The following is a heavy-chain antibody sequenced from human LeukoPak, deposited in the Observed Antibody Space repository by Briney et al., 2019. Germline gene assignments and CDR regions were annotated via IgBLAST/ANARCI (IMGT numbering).Heavy chain of an antibody. Sequence: GGSLRLSCAASGFTFSSYAMSWVRQAPGKGLEWVSAISGSGGSTYYADSVKGRFTISRENAKNSLYLQMNSLRAEDTAVYYCLTILETTIDAFDIWGQGTMVTVSS. V-gene: IGHV3-23*01. J-gene: IGHJ3*02. CDR2: ISGSGGST. CDR1: GFTFSSYA. CDR3: LTILETTIDAFDI. D-gene: IGHD1-26*01.